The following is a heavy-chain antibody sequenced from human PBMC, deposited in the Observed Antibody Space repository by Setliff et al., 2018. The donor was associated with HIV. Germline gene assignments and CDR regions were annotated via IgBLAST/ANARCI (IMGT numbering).Heavy chain of an antibody. Sequence: PGGSLRLSCAASGFTFSGYSMNWVRQAPGKGLEWVANIKQDGSQKFYVDSVKGRFTISRDNAKNSVYLQMNSLRVEDTAVYYCARWPREVAEMGGAFDSWGQGTMVTVSS. D-gene: IGHD3-16*01. CDR2: IKQDGSQK. J-gene: IGHJ3*02. V-gene: IGHV3-7*03. CDR1: GFTFSGYS. CDR3: ARWPREVAEMGGAFDS.